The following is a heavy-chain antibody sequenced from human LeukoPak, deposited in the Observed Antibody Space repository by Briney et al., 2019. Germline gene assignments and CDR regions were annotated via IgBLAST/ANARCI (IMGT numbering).Heavy chain of an antibody. Sequence: PSETLSLTCSVSGDSISYFYWSWIRQAAGKGLEWIGRMSSSGNNDYNASLKSRVTMSVDTSKNQLSLKVISVTAADTAVYYCAREGYSYERQFDYWGQGTLVTVSS. CDR2: MSSSGNN. CDR3: AREGYSYERQFDY. J-gene: IGHJ4*02. D-gene: IGHD5-18*01. CDR1: GDSISYFY. V-gene: IGHV4-4*07.